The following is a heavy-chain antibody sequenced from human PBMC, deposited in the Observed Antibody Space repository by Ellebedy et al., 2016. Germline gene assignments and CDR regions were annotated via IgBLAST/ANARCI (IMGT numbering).Heavy chain of an antibody. Sequence: GGSLRLSCAASGLTLSNYAIQWVRKAPGKGLDWVAVISYDGGQTYYEDSVKGRFPISRDKSKNTLYLQMNRLRAEDTAVYYCAREGYSSGSIGALDYWGQGTLVTVSS. CDR1: GLTLSNYA. V-gene: IGHV3-30*04. CDR3: AREGYSSGSIGALDY. CDR2: ISYDGGQT. D-gene: IGHD2-15*01. J-gene: IGHJ4*02.